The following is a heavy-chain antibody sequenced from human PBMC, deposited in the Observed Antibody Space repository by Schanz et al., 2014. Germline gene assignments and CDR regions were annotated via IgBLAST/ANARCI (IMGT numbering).Heavy chain of an antibody. CDR1: GFSFGTYA. J-gene: IGHJ4*02. D-gene: IGHD6-19*01. V-gene: IGHV3-23*01. CDR3: AASSGWHPSTDY. Sequence: EVHLLESGGGLVQPGGSLRLSCAASGFSFGTYAMSWVRQAPGKGLLWVSSISGTGGDDTYYADSVKGRFTISRDNSKNTLYLQMNSLRVEDTAVYYCAASSGWHPSTDYWGQGTLVTVSS. CDR2: ISGTGGDDT.